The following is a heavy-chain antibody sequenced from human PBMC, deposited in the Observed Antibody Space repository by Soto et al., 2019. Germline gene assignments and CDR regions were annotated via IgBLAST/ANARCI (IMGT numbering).Heavy chain of an antibody. D-gene: IGHD1-1*01. CDR3: ARVVVGSRLSLDY. CDR2: ISPIFGTP. Sequence: QLQLVQSGAEVKKPVFSVTVSCKASGGTFSSYTISWVRQAPGQGLEWMAGISPIFGTPIYAQKFQDRVTITADDSTMTAYMEMNRLTSEDTAVYYCARVVVGSRLSLDYWGQGTLVTISS. V-gene: IGHV1-69*01. J-gene: IGHJ4*02. CDR1: GGTFSSYT.